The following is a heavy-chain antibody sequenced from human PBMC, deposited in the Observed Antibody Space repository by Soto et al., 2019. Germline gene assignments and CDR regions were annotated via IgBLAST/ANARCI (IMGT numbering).Heavy chain of an antibody. Sequence: SETLSLTCIVSGESISGTIYYWGWIRQPPGKGLEWIGSIYYGGSTYYNPSLKSRVTISVDTSKNHFSLKLTSVTAADTAVYYCARPGGSGWFYFDSWGQGSQVTVSS. V-gene: IGHV4-39*02. CDR3: ARPGGSGWFYFDS. CDR1: GESISGTIYY. CDR2: IYYGGST. J-gene: IGHJ4*02. D-gene: IGHD6-13*01.